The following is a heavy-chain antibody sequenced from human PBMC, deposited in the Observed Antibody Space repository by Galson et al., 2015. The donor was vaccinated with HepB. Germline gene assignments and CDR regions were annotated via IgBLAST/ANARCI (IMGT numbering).Heavy chain of an antibody. J-gene: IGHJ5*02. Sequence: SETLSLTCTVSGGSISSYYWSWIRQPPGKGLEWIGYIYYSGSTNYNPSLKSRVTISVDTSKNQFSLKLSSVTAADTAVYYCARAQYSSSWNPTLRSPNWFDPWGQGTLVTVSS. V-gene: IGHV4-59*12. CDR3: ARAQYSSSWNPTLRSPNWFDP. CDR2: IYYSGST. CDR1: GGSISSYY. D-gene: IGHD6-13*01.